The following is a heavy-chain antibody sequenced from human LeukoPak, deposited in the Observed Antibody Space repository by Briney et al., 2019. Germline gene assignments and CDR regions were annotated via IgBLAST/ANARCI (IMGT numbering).Heavy chain of an antibody. V-gene: IGHV3-21*01. J-gene: IGHJ4*02. CDR1: GLTFSSCS. CDR3: ARNPAERWEPPYFDY. D-gene: IGHD1-26*01. CDR2: ISSSSSYI. Sequence: GGSLRLSCAASGLTFSSCSMNWVRQAPGKGLEWVSSISSSSSYIYYADSVKGRFTISRDNAKNSLYLQMNSLRAEDTAVYYCARNPAERWEPPYFDYWGQGTLVTVSS.